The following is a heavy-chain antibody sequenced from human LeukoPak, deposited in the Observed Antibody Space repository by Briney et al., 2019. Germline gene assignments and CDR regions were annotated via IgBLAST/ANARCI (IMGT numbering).Heavy chain of an antibody. D-gene: IGHD3-10*02. V-gene: IGHV3-7*01. CDR1: GFTFSTYW. Sequence: RGSPRLPCAASGFTFSTYWMSWVRQAPGKGLEWVADIKPDGSEKYYVDSVKGRFTISRDNAKNSLYLQMNSLRAEDTAVYYRARGGGYYLHWGQGSLVPVSS. CDR3: ARGGGYYLH. J-gene: IGHJ4*02. CDR2: IKPDGSEK.